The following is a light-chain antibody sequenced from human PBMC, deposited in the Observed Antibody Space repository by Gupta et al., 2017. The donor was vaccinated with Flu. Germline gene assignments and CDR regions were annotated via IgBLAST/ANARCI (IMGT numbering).Light chain of an antibody. V-gene: IGKV3-15*01. CDR1: QSVSSN. CDR3: QQYNNWPPWT. J-gene: IGKJ1*01. Sequence: IVMTQSPATLSVSPGERATLSCRASQSVSSNLAWYQQKPGQAPRILIDGASTRATGIPARFSGSGSGTEXTLTISXLQSEDFAVYYCQQYNNWPPWTFGXGTKVEIK. CDR2: GAS.